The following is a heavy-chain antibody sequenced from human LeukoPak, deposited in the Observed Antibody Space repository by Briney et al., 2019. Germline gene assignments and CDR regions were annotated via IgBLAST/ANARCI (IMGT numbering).Heavy chain of an antibody. CDR1: GFTFSSYW. Sequence: GGSLRLSCAASGFTFSSYWMHWVRQAPGKGLVWVSRINSDGSSTSYADSVKGRFTISRDNAKNTLYLQMNSLRAEDTAVYYCAREYYYDSSGPRDYYYYMDVWGKGTTVAVSS. CDR3: AREYYYDSSGPRDYYYYMDV. D-gene: IGHD3-22*01. J-gene: IGHJ6*03. CDR2: INSDGSST. V-gene: IGHV3-74*01.